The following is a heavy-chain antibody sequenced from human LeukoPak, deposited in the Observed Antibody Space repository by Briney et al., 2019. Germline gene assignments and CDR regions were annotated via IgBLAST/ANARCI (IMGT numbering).Heavy chain of an antibody. CDR2: ISSSGGTI. CDR1: GFTFSDYY. D-gene: IGHD6-19*01. V-gene: IGHV3-11*04. Sequence: SGGSLRLSCAASGFTFSDYYMNWIRKAPGKGLEWISYISSSGGTIYYADSVKGRFTISRDNAKNSLYLQMNSLRAEDTAVYYCAGYSSGWFGAFHIWGQGTMVTVSS. J-gene: IGHJ3*02. CDR3: AGYSSGWFGAFHI.